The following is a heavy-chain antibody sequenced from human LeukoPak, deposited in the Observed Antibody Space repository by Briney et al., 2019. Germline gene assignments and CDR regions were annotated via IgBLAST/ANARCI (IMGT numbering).Heavy chain of an antibody. J-gene: IGHJ5*02. V-gene: IGHV1-2*06. CDR2: INPNSGGT. CDR1: GYTFTGYY. CDR3: ATLRVATSSPGQNWFDP. Sequence: ASVKVSCKASGYTFTGYYMHWVRQAPGQGLEWMGRINPNSGGTNYAQKFQGRVTMTRDTYISTAYMELSRLRSDDTAVYYCATLRVATSSPGQNWFDPWGQGTLVTVSS. D-gene: IGHD5-12*01.